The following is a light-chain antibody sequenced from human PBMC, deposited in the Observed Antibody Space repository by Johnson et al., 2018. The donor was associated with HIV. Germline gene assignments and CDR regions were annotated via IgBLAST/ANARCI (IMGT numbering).Light chain of an antibody. Sequence: HSVLTQPPSVSAAPGQKVTISCSGSSSNIGSNFVSWYQQLPGTAPKLLIYENNKRPSGIPYRFSGSKSGTSATLGITGLQTGDEADYYCGTWDSSLSAGVFGTATKVTVL. V-gene: IGLV1-51*01. J-gene: IGLJ1*01. CDR3: GTWDSSLSAGV. CDR1: SSNIGSNF. CDR2: ENN.